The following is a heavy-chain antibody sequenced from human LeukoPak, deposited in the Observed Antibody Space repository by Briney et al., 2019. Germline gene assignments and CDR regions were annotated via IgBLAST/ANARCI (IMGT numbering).Heavy chain of an antibody. Sequence: ASVKVSCKASGYTFTSYSISWVRQAPGQGLEWMGILNPSSGSTSYAQKFQGRVTMTRDTSSSTFYMELRSLQSEDTAVYYCARDGEYYDSSGSYFDYWGQGTLVTVSS. D-gene: IGHD3-22*01. CDR3: ARDGEYYDSSGSYFDY. CDR1: GYTFTSYS. CDR2: LNPSSGST. J-gene: IGHJ4*02. V-gene: IGHV1-46*01.